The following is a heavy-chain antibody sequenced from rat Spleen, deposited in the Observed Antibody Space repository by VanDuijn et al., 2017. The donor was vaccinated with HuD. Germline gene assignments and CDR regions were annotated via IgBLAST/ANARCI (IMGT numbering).Heavy chain of an antibody. CDR3: TRHAYYDGYYHWYFDF. CDR2: IRTGGDNT. CDR1: GFTFSMYY. D-gene: IGHD1-12*03. J-gene: IGHJ1*01. V-gene: IGHV5-25*01. Sequence: EVQLVESGGGLVQPGRSMKLSCAASGFTFSMYYMAWVRQAPTKGLEWVASIRTGGDNTYYRDSVKGRFTISRDNAKSTLYLQMDSLRSEDTATHYCTRHAYYDGYYHWYFDFWGPGTMVTVSS.